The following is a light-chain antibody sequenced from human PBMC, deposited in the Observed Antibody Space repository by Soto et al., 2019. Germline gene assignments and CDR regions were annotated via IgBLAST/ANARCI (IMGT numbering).Light chain of an antibody. Sequence: EIVLTQSPATLSVSPGERATLSCRASQSVSGNLAWYQQKPGQAPRLLIYGASTRATGIPARFGGSGSGTEFTLTISSLQSEDFAVYYCQQYNNWPPVTFGQGTKVDIK. J-gene: IGKJ1*01. CDR3: QQYNNWPPVT. CDR1: QSVSGN. CDR2: GAS. V-gene: IGKV3-15*01.